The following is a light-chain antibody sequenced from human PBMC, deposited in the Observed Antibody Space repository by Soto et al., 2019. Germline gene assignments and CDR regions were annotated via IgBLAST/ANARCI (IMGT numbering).Light chain of an antibody. CDR3: SSYTSSSTYV. CDR1: SSDVGGYNY. J-gene: IGLJ1*01. Sequence: QSALTQPASVSGSPGQSITIPCTGTSSDVGGYNYVSWYQQHPGKAPKLMIYEVSNRPSGVSNRFSGSKSGNTASLTISGLQAEDEADYSCSSYTSSSTYVFGTGTKVTVL. CDR2: EVS. V-gene: IGLV2-14*01.